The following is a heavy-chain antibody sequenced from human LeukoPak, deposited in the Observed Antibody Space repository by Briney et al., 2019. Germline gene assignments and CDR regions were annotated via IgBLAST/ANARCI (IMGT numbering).Heavy chain of an antibody. CDR1: GGSFSGYY. J-gene: IGHJ3*02. V-gene: IGHV4-34*01. Sequence: SETLSLTCAVYGGSFSGYYWSWIRQPPGKGLEWIGEINHSGSTNYNPSLKSRVTISADTSKNQFSLKLSSVTAADTAVYYCARSRDPAYARGAFDIWGQGTMVTVSS. CDR3: ARSRDPAYARGAFDI. CDR2: INHSGST. D-gene: IGHD2-2*01.